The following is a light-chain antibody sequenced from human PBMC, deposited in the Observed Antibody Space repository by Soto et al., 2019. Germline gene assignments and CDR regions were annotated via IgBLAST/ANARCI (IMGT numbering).Light chain of an antibody. Sequence: EIVMTQSPATLSVSTGERATLSCRASQSVSSNLAWYQQKPGQAPRLLIYGASTRATGIPARFSGSVSGTEFTLTISRLQSEDFAVYYCQQYNNWPPWTFGQGTKVEIK. J-gene: IGKJ1*01. CDR1: QSVSSN. CDR2: GAS. V-gene: IGKV3-15*01. CDR3: QQYNNWPPWT.